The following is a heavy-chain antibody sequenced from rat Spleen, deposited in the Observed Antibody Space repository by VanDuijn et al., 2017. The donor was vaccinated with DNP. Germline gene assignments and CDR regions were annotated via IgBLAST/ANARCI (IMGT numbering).Heavy chain of an antibody. CDR3: ARHPYYAMDA. J-gene: IGHJ4*01. CDR1: GFSFRNYG. V-gene: IGHV5-29*01. Sequence: EVQLVESGGGLVQPGRSLKLSCTASGFSFRNYGMAWVRQTPTKGLEWVASISYDGSSTYYRDSVKGRFTISRDNAKSTLYLQMDSLRSEDTATYYCARHPYYAMDAWGQGTSVTVSS. CDR2: ISYDGSST.